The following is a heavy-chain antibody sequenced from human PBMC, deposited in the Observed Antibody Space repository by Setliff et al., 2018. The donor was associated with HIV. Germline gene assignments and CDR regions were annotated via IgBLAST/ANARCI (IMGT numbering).Heavy chain of an antibody. Sequence: LRLSCAASRFTFSDHTMHWVRQVPGKGLEWVASISYDGTDKYYTDSMKGRFTISRDNSKNTLYLQMGDLRAEDTAVYYCAREEGTKGAFDIWGQGTKVTVSS. J-gene: IGHJ3*02. V-gene: IGHV3-30-3*01. CDR2: ISYDGTDK. CDR3: AREEGTKGAFDI. CDR1: RFTFSDHT. D-gene: IGHD1-1*01.